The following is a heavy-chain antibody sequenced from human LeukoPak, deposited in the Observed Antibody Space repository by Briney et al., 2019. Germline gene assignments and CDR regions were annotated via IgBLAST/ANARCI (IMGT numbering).Heavy chain of an antibody. J-gene: IGHJ4*02. CDR3: ARAPYYYYDSGSGTRVTGNPDY. CDR2: ISDSGYST. V-gene: IGHV3-23*01. CDR1: GFTFNSYT. D-gene: IGHD3-10*01. Sequence: GGSLRLSCAASGFTFNSYTMSWVRQAPGKGLEWVSAISDSGYSTYYADSVKGRFTISRDNAKNSLYLQMSSLRAEDTAVYYCARAPYYYYDSGSGTRVTGNPDYWGQGTLVTVSS.